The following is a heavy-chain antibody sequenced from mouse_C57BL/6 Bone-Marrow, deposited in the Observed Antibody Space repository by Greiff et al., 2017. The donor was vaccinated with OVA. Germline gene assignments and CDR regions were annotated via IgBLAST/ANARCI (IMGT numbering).Heavy chain of an antibody. V-gene: IGHV1-76*01. Sequence: VKLMESGAELVRPGASVKLSCKASGYTFTDYYINWVKQRPGQGLEWIARIYPGSGNTYYNEKFKGKATLTAEKSSSTAYMQLSSLTSEDSAVYFCARGGGSTARDYWGQGTTLTVSS. D-gene: IGHD1-1*01. CDR1: GYTFTDYY. CDR3: ARGGGSTARDY. CDR2: IYPGSGNT. J-gene: IGHJ2*01.